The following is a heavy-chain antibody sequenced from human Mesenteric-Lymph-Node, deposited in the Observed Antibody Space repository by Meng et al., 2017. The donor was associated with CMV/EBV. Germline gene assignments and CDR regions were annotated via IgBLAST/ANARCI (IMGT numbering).Heavy chain of an antibody. CDR3: ARECLYYYDSSGNQHRHCYGMDV. CDR1: GGSISSYY. Sequence: SETLSLTCTVSGGSISSYYWSWIRQPPGKGLEWIGYIYYSGSTNYNPSLKSRVTISVDTSKNQFSLKLSSVTAADTAVYYCARECLYYYDSSGNQHRHCYGMDVWGQGTTVTVSS. D-gene: IGHD3-22*01. J-gene: IGHJ6*02. CDR2: IYYSGST. V-gene: IGHV4-59*01.